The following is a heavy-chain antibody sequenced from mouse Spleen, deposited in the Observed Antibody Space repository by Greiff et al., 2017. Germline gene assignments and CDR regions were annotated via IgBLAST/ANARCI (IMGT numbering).Heavy chain of an antibody. CDR3: TRSRGYDYDSWFAY. Sequence: QVQLQQSGAELVRPGASVTLSCKASGYTFTDYEMHWVKQTPVHGLEWIGAIDPETGGTAYNQKFKGKAILTADKSSSTAYMELRSLTSEDSAVYYCTRSRGYDYDSWFAYWGQGTLVTVSA. V-gene: IGHV1-15*01. D-gene: IGHD2-4*01. CDR2: IDPETGGT. J-gene: IGHJ3*01. CDR1: GYTFTDYE.